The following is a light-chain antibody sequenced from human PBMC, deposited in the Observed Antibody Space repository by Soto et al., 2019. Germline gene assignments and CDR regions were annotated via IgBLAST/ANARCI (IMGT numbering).Light chain of an antibody. V-gene: IGKV1-39*01. CDR1: QSISSY. J-gene: IGKJ3*01. CDR2: AAS. CDR3: QHSYSTPLT. Sequence: DIQMTQSPSSLSASVGDRVTITCRASQSISSYLNWYQQKPGKAPKLLIYAASSLQSRVPSRFSGSGSGTDFTLTISSLQPEDFATYYCQHSYSTPLTFGPGTKVDIK.